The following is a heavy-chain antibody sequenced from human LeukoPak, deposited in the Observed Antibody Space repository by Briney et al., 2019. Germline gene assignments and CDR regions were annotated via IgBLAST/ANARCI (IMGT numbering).Heavy chain of an antibody. CDR1: GFTFSSYS. CDR3: TNIAEAGTFDD. D-gene: IGHD6-13*01. Sequence: GGSLRLSCAASGFTFSSYSMNWVRQAPGKGLEWVSSISSSGSYIYYADSVKGRFTISRDNAKNSLYLQMNSLRAEDTAVYYCTNIAEAGTFDDWGQGTPVTVSS. V-gene: IGHV3-21*01. J-gene: IGHJ4*02. CDR2: ISSSGSYI.